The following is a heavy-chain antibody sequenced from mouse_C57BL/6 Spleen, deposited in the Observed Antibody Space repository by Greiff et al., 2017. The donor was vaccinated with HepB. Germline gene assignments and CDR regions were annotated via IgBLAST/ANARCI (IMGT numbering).Heavy chain of an antibody. CDR1: GYSITSGYY. V-gene: IGHV3-6*01. CDR3: AREDNYYGSSPYWYFDV. CDR2: ISYDGSN. Sequence: EVQLQQSGPGLVKPSQSLSLTCSVTGYSITSGYYWNWIRQFPGNKLEWMGYISYDGSNNYNPSLKNRISITRDTSKNQFFLKLNSVTTEDTATYYCAREDNYYGSSPYWYFDVWGTGTTVTVSS. J-gene: IGHJ1*03. D-gene: IGHD1-1*01.